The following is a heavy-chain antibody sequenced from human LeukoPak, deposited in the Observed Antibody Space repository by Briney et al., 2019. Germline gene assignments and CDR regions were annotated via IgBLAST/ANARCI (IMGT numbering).Heavy chain of an antibody. J-gene: IGHJ2*01. Sequence: SETLSLTCTVSGGSISSGDYYWSWIRQPPGKGLEWIGYIYYSGSTYYNPSLKSRVTISVDTSKNQFSLKLSSVTAADTAVYYCARRWDIYGAENLDYWGRGTLVAVSS. CDR2: IYYSGST. V-gene: IGHV4-30-4*08. D-gene: IGHD4-17*01. CDR1: GGSISSGDYY. CDR3: ARRWDIYGAENLDY.